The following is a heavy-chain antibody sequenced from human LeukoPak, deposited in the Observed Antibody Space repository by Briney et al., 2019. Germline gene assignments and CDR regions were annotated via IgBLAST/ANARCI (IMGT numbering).Heavy chain of an antibody. V-gene: IGHV4-4*07. CDR1: GGSISSYY. CDR3: ARIGVGDYPFDY. Sequence: SETLSLTCTVSGGSISSYYWSWIRQPAGKGLEWIGHIYTSGNTNYNPSLKSRVTVSVGTSKNQFSLKLSSVTAADTAVYYCARIGVGDYPFDYWGQGTLVTVFS. J-gene: IGHJ4*02. CDR2: IYTSGNT. D-gene: IGHD4-17*01.